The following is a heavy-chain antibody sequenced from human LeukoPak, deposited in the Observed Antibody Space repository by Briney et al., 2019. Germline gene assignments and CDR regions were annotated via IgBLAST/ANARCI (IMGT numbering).Heavy chain of an antibody. CDR1: GFTFSSYA. CDR3: ARGRLWLRIYYYYGMDV. Sequence: GGSLRLSCAASGFTFSSYAMHWVRQAPGKGLEWVAVISYDGSNKYYADSVKGRFTISRDNSKNTLYLQMNSLRAEDTAVYYCARGRLWLRIYYYYGMDVWGQGTTVTVSS. V-gene: IGHV3-30-3*01. J-gene: IGHJ6*02. D-gene: IGHD4/OR15-4a*01. CDR2: ISYDGSNK.